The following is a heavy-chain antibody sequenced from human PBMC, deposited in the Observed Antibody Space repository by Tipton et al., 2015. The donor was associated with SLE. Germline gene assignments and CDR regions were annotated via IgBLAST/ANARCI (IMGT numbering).Heavy chain of an antibody. CDR1: GGSLNNHF. CDR2: VSPSGGT. V-gene: IGHV4-4*07. Sequence: TLSLTCTVSGGSLNNHFCSWIRQSAGKGLEWIGHVSPSGGTNYNPSLKSRVTMSVDTSRNQFSLNLSSLTAADTAVYYCARQAKFYYDSSGYSYFYYGLDVWGQGTTVTVSS. D-gene: IGHD3-22*01. J-gene: IGHJ6*02. CDR3: ARQAKFYYDSSGYSYFYYGLDV.